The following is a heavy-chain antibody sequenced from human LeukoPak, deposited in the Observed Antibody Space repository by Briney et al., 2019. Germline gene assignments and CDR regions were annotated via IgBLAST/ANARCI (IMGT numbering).Heavy chain of an antibody. J-gene: IGHJ4*02. D-gene: IGHD1-26*01. CDR1: RSTLTELS. CDR2: FDPEDGET. Sequence: ASVKVSCKVSRSTLTELSMHWVRQAPGKGLEWMGGFDPEDGETIYAQKFQGRVTMTEDTSTDTAYMELSSLRSEDTAVYYCATGGVGATSLDYWGQGTLVTVSS. V-gene: IGHV1-24*01. CDR3: ATGGVGATSLDY.